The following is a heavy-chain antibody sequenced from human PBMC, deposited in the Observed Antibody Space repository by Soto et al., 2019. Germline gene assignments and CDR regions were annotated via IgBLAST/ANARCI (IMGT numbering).Heavy chain of an antibody. D-gene: IGHD3-3*01. J-gene: IGHJ4*02. V-gene: IGHV2-5*02. CDR3: AQRVLRTVFGLVTATAIYFDF. CDR1: GFSLTTSGVG. Sequence: QITLNESGPTQVKPRQTLTLTCTFSGFSLTTSGVGVGCIRQSPGKAPEWLALIYWDDDKRYSPSLKSRLTITKDTSKNQVVLTMADLDPADTATYSCAQRVLRTVFGLVTATAIYFDFWGQGTPVAVSS. CDR2: IYWDDDK.